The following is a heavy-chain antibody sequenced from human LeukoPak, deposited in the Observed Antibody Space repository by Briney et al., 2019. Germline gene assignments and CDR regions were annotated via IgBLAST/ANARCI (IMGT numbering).Heavy chain of an antibody. CDR2: FDPEDGET. Sequence: ASVNVSCKVSGYTLTELSMHWVRQAPGKGLEGMGGFDPEDGETIYAQKFQGRVAMTEDTSTDTAYMELSSLRSEDTAVYYCATAVSGSSSWYNYWGQGTLVTVSS. V-gene: IGHV1-24*01. CDR3: ATAVSGSSSWYNY. CDR1: GYTLTELS. D-gene: IGHD6-13*01. J-gene: IGHJ4*02.